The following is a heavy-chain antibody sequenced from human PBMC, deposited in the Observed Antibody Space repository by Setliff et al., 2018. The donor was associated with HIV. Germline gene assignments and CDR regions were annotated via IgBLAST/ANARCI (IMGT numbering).Heavy chain of an antibody. D-gene: IGHD2-2*01. CDR3: ASRVLGYCRSTSCLNWFDP. Sequence: ETLSLTCTVSGGSISRSSYYWGWIRQPPGKGLEWIGSIYYSGSTYYNPSLKSRVTISVDTSKNQVSLKLSSVTAADTAVYYCASRVLGYCRSTSCLNWFDPWGQGTLVTVS. J-gene: IGHJ5*02. V-gene: IGHV4-39*01. CDR2: IYYSGST. CDR1: GGSISRSSYY.